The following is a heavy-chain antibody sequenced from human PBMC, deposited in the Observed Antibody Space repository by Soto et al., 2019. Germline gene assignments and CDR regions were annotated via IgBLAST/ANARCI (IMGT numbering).Heavy chain of an antibody. CDR1: GGSISSYY. D-gene: IGHD3-10*01. Sequence: SETLSLTCTVSGGSISSYYWSWIRQPPGKGLEWIGYIYYSGSTNYNPSLKSRVTISVDTSKNQFSLKLSSVTAADTAVYYCARVPKLPRIGAFDIWGQGTMVTVSS. CDR2: IYYSGST. J-gene: IGHJ3*02. V-gene: IGHV4-59*01. CDR3: ARVPKLPRIGAFDI.